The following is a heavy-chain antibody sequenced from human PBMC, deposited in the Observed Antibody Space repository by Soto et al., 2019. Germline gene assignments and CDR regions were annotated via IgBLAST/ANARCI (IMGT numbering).Heavy chain of an antibody. D-gene: IGHD3-3*01. CDR1: GFTFSSYS. Sequence: GGSLRLSCAASGFTFSSYSMNWFRQAPGKGLEWVSSISSSSSYIYYADSVKGRFTISRDNAKNSLYLQMNSLRAEDTAVYYCARDRDGYYDFWSGHKGGYYYYGMDVWGQGTTVTVSS. CDR3: ARDRDGYYDFWSGHKGGYYYYGMDV. CDR2: ISSSSSYI. J-gene: IGHJ6*02. V-gene: IGHV3-21*01.